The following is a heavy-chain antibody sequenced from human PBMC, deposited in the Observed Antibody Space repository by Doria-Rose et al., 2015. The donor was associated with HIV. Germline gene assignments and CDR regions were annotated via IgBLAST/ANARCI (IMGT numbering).Heavy chain of an antibody. CDR3: ARIKSSRWYHKYYFDF. J-gene: IGHJ4*02. CDR1: GVSLSSPGMG. Sequence: QITLKESGPVLVKPTETLTLTCTVSGVSLSSPGMGVSWIRQPPGKALEWLANIISDDERSYNTSLKSRLTISRGTSKSQVVLTMTYMDPVDTATYYCARIKSSRWYHKYYFDFWGQGTLVIVSA. V-gene: IGHV2-26*01. D-gene: IGHD6-13*01. CDR2: IISDDER.